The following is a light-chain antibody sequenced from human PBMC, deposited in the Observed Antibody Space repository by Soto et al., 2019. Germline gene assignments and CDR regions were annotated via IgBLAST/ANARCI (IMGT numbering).Light chain of an antibody. Sequence: EVVLTQSPATLSLSPGERATLSCRASQNVRTFLDWYQQKPGQAPRLLIYGASNRATGIPARFSGSGSGTDFTLTISSLGPEDFAVYYCQQHSHGPPWTFGQGTRVEIQ. CDR3: QQHSHGPPWT. J-gene: IGKJ1*01. CDR2: GAS. V-gene: IGKV3-11*01. CDR1: QNVRTF.